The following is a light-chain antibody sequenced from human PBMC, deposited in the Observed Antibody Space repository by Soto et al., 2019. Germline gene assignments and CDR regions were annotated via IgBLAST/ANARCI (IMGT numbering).Light chain of an antibody. Sequence: EIVMTQSPATLSVSPGEGATLSCRASQSVSSNLAWYQQKTGQAPRLLIYGESSRATGIPVRFSGSGSGTELNLTISRLQSEDFAVYYCQKYNNWPLTCGQGTRLEIK. CDR1: QSVSSN. CDR2: GES. CDR3: QKYNNWPLT. J-gene: IGKJ5*01. V-gene: IGKV3-15*01.